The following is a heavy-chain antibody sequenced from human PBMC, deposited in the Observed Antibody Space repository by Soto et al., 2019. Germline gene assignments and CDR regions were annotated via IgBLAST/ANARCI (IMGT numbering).Heavy chain of an antibody. Sequence: QVQLVQSGAEVKRPGASVKLSCKASGYIFANFGISWVRQAPGQGLEWMGWISAYNHNTYYTQKFQGRVSITTDTSATTAYMERRSLRSDDTALYFCARDVPVHAANLFDHGGQGTLVTVSS. J-gene: IGHJ4*02. CDR2: ISAYNHNT. CDR3: ARDVPVHAANLFDH. V-gene: IGHV1-18*01. D-gene: IGHD2-15*01. CDR1: GYIFANFG.